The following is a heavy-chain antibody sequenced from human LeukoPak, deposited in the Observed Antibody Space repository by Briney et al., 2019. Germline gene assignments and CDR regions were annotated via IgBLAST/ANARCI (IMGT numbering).Heavy chain of an antibody. J-gene: IGHJ3*02. V-gene: IGHV3-7*01. CDR2: IKQDGSEK. CDR1: GFTFSSYW. Sequence: GGSLRLSCAASGFTFSSYWMSWVRQAPGKGLEWVANIKQDGSEKYYVDSVKGRFTISRDNAKNSLYLQMNSLRAEDTAVYYCARDYHYYDSSGYYTSGAFDIWGQGTMVTVSS. D-gene: IGHD3-22*01. CDR3: ARDYHYYDSSGYYTSGAFDI.